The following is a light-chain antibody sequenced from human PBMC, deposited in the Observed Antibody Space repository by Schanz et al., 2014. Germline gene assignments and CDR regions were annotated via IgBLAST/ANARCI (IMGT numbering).Light chain of an antibody. V-gene: IGKV3-20*01. Sequence: EIVLTQSPGALSLSPGDRATLSCRASQSVSSIDVAWYQQKPGQAPNVLIYGASRRATGIPDRFSGSGSGTDFTLTISRLEAEDFAVYYCQHYSLSPLFGQGTKVDI. J-gene: IGKJ1*01. CDR3: QHYSLSPL. CDR2: GAS. CDR1: QSVSSID.